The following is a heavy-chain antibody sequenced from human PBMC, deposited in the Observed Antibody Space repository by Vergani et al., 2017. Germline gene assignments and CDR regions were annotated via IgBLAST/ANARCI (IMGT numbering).Heavy chain of an antibody. J-gene: IGHJ3*01. V-gene: IGHV5-51*01. D-gene: IGHD3-10*01. CDR2: IYPGDSEV. CDR1: GYIFSNFW. Sequence: EKQLVQSGSETKKPGESVKISCQAFGYIFSNFWIGWVRQRPERGLEWMGIIYPGDSEVKSNPTFRGQVIFSVDTSVNTAYLQWRSLQASDTATYFCASGGHGSENGGALQLWGQGTNITVSS. CDR3: ASGGHGSENGGALQL.